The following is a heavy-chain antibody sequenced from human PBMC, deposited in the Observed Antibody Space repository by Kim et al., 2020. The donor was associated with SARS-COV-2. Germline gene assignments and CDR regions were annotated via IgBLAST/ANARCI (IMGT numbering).Heavy chain of an antibody. CDR3: AKDSHSTFDSSGYYPPHFDY. CDR1: GFTFSSYA. J-gene: IGHJ4*02. V-gene: IGHV3-23*01. Sequence: GGSLRLSCAASGFTFSSYAMSWVRQAPGKGLEWVSAISGSGGSTYYADSVKGRFTISRDNSKNTLYLQMNSLRAEDTAVYYCAKDSHSTFDSSGYYPPHFDYWGQGTLVTVSS. D-gene: IGHD3-22*01. CDR2: ISGSGGST.